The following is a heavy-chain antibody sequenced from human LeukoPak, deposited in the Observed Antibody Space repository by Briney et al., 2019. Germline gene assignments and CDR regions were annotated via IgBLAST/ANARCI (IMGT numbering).Heavy chain of an antibody. CDR3: AKDTRTGTISGGGDY. J-gene: IGHJ4*02. Sequence: PGKSLRLSCAASGFTFSSYGMHWVRQAPGKGLEWVAVISYDGSNKYYADSVKGRFTISRDNSKNTLYLQMNSLRAEDTAVYYCAKDTRTGTISGGGDYWGQGTLVTVSS. D-gene: IGHD1-1*01. CDR1: GFTFSSYG. V-gene: IGHV3-30*18. CDR2: ISYDGSNK.